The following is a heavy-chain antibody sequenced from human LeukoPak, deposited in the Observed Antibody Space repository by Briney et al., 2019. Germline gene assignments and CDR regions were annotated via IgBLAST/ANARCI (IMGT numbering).Heavy chain of an antibody. J-gene: IGHJ3*02. CDR3: ASLYCTNGVCYSGRDAFDI. CDR1: GYTLTELS. V-gene: IGHV1-24*01. D-gene: IGHD2-8*01. Sequence: ASVKVSCEVSGYTLTELSMHWVRQAPGKGLEWMGGFDPEDGETIYAQKFQGRVTMTEDTSTDTAYMELSSLRSEDTAVYYCASLYCTNGVCYSGRDAFDIWGQGTMVTVSS. CDR2: FDPEDGET.